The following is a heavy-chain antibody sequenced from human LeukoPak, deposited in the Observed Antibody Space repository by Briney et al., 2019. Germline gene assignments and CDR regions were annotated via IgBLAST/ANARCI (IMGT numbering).Heavy chain of an antibody. J-gene: IGHJ4*02. CDR3: ARDGNAL. V-gene: IGHV4-39*07. Sequence: SSETLSLTCTVSGGSISSTSYYWGWIRQPPGKGLECIGTIYYSGSTYYNPSLKSRVTISVDTSKNQFSLKLRSVTAADTAVYYCARDGNALWGQGTLVTVSS. D-gene: IGHD1-1*01. CDR1: GGSISSTSYY. CDR2: IYYSGST.